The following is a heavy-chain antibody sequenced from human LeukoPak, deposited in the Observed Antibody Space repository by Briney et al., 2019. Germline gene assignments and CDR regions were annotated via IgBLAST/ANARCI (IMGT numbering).Heavy chain of an antibody. CDR2: IIPIFGTA. CDR1: GGTFSSYA. CDR3: ARGRYFDWLSGPQS. Sequence: SVKVSCKASGGTFSSYAISWVRQAPGQGLEWMGGIIPIFGTANYAQKFQGRVAITADESTSTAYMELSSLRSEDTAVYYCARGRYFDWLSGPQSWGQGTLVTVSS. J-gene: IGHJ4*02. D-gene: IGHD3-9*01. V-gene: IGHV1-69*13.